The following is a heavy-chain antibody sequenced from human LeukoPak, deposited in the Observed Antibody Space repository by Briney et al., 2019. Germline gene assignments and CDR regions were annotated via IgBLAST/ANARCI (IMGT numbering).Heavy chain of an antibody. CDR1: GFTFSTYW. CDR3: ATQPGSDY. CDR2: INSDGSST. D-gene: IGHD3-10*01. J-gene: IGHJ4*02. V-gene: IGHV3-74*01. Sequence: PGGSLRLSCAASGFTFSTYWMHWVHQAPGKGLVWVSRINSDGSSTNYADSVKGRFTISRDNAENTLYLQMNSLRAEDTAVYYCATQPGSDYWGQGTLVTVSS.